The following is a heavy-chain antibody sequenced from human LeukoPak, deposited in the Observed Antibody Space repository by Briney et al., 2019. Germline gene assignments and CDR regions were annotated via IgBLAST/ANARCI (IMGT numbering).Heavy chain of an antibody. D-gene: IGHD1-26*01. CDR2: VSEIGDNT. Sequence: PGASVRVSCKASGFTFNSYAINWVRQAPGKGLEWMSSVSEIGDNTHYAHYVQGRFTISRDNSQNTLYLQMNSLRAEDTAVYYCAKQWVDCWGQGVLVTVSS. J-gene: IGHJ4*02. V-gene: IGHV3-23*01. CDR1: GFTFNSYA. CDR3: AKQWVDC.